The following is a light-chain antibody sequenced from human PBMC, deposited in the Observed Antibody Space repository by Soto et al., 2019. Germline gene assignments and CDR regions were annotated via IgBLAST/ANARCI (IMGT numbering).Light chain of an antibody. CDR1: QSIRSW. J-gene: IGKJ4*01. CDR3: QQYNTYPLT. CDR2: KAS. V-gene: IGKV1-5*03. Sequence: DIQMTQSPSTLSASVGDRVTITCRASQSIRSWLAWYQQKPGKAPKLLIYKASNLESGVPSRFSGSGSGTEFTLTISSLQPDDFATYFCQQYNTYPLTFGGGTKVEIK.